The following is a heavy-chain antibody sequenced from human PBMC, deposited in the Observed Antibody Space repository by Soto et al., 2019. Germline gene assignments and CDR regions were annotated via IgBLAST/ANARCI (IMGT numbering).Heavy chain of an antibody. V-gene: IGHV4-39*01. Sequence: PSETLSLTCTVSGGSISSSSYYWGWIRQPPGKGLEWIGSIYYSGSTYYNPSLKSRVTISVDTSKNQFSLHLRSVTATDTATYFCAKWTNTWHTFEYWGQGTPVTVSS. CDR2: IYYSGST. D-gene: IGHD2-8*01. CDR3: AKWTNTWHTFEY. J-gene: IGHJ4*02. CDR1: GGSISSSSYY.